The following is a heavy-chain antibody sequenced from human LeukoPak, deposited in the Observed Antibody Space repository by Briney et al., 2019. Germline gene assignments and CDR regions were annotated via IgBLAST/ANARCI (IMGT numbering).Heavy chain of an antibody. D-gene: IGHD6-13*01. CDR1: GFTFSSYA. V-gene: IGHV3-23*01. J-gene: IGHJ4*02. CDR2: MSASGGST. Sequence: GGSLRLSCAASGFTFSSYAMSWVRQAPGTGLEWVSSMSASGGSTYYADSVKGRFTVSRDNSKNTLYLQMNSLRAEDTAVYYCAKDSAEQQLVRDFDYWGQGTPVTVSS. CDR3: AKDSAEQQLVRDFDY.